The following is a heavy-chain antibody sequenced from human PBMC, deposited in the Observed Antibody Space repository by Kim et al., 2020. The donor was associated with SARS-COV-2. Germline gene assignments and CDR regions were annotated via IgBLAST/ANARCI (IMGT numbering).Heavy chain of an antibody. V-gene: IGHV4-34*01. Sequence: SETLSLTCAVYGGSFSGYYWSWIRQPPGKGLEWIGEINHSGSTNYNPSLKSRVTISVDTSKNQFSLKLSSVTAADTAVYYCARGGIIAVAGTNWVDPWG. CDR3: ARGGIIAVAGTNWVDP. CDR1: GGSFSGYY. CDR2: INHSGST. D-gene: IGHD6-19*01. J-gene: IGHJ5*02.